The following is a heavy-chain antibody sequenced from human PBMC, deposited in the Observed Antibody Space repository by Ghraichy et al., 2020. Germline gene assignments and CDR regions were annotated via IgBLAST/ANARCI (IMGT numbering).Heavy chain of an antibody. Sequence: SVKVSCKASGGTFSSYAISWVRQAPGQGLEWMGGIIPIFGTANYALKFQGRVTITADESTSTAYMELSSLRSEDTAVYYCAREKGDLYYESSGYYWYFDLWGRGTLVTVSS. CDR2: IIPIFGTA. V-gene: IGHV1-69*13. J-gene: IGHJ2*01. CDR1: GGTFSSYA. CDR3: AREKGDLYYESSGYYWYFDL. D-gene: IGHD3-22*01.